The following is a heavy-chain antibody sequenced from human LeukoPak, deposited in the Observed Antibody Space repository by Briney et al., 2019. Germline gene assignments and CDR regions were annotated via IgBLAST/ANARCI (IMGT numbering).Heavy chain of an antibody. CDR3: ASDGSGSYYLGLIY. CDR2: IIPIFGTA. V-gene: IGHV1-69*01. CDR1: GGTFSSYA. J-gene: IGHJ4*02. D-gene: IGHD3-10*01. Sequence: ASVKVSCKASGGTFSSYAISWVRQAPGQGLEWMGGIIPIFGTANYAQKFQGRVTITADESTSTAYMELSSLRSEDTAVYYCASDGSGSYYLGLIYWGQGTLVTVSS.